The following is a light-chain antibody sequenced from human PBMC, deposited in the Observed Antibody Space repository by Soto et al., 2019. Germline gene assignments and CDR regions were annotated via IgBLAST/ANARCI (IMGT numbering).Light chain of an antibody. CDR3: QQYNDRPPIT. CDR2: GSF. Sequence: EIVMTQSPVTLSASPGESATLSCRASQSVDNNVAWHQQKPGQAPRLLIVGSFARATGIPARFSGSVSGSEFTLTIGGLQSEDFAVYYGQQYNDRPPITFGQGTRLEIK. V-gene: IGKV3-15*01. CDR1: QSVDNN. J-gene: IGKJ5*01.